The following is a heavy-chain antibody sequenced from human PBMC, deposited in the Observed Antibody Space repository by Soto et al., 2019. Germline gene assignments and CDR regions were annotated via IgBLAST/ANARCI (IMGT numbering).Heavy chain of an antibody. CDR2: IYYSGTT. CDR3: GRRLTVVALDAFDI. J-gene: IGHJ3*02. D-gene: IGHD2-15*01. Sequence: SETLSLTCAVSGYSISSSNWWGWIRQPPGKGLEWIGYIYYSGTTYYNPSLKSPVTISVDTSKNQFSLRVSSVTAADTAVYYCGRRLTVVALDAFDIWGQGTMVTVSS. CDR1: GYSISSSNW. V-gene: IGHV4-28*01.